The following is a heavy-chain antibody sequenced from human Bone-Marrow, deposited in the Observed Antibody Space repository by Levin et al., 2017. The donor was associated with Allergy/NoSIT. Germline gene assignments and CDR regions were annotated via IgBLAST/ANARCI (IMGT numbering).Heavy chain of an antibody. J-gene: IGHJ5*02. CDR2: IYPGDSDT. D-gene: IGHD2-15*01. V-gene: IGHV5-51*01. CDR1: GYSFTSYW. CDR3: ARMGGHCSGGSCYSLNWFDP. Sequence: GESLKISCKGSGYSFTSYWIGWVRQMPGKGLEWMGIIYPGDSDTRYSPSFQGQVTISADKSISTAYLQWSSLKASDTAMYYCARMGGHCSGGSCYSLNWFDPWGQGTLVTVSS.